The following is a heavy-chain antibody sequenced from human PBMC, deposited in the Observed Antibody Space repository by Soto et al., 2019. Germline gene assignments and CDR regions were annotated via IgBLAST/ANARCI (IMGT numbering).Heavy chain of an antibody. CDR3: ANDPLWGDFDY. D-gene: IGHD5-18*01. CDR1: GFTFSSYA. V-gene: IGHV3-23*01. Sequence: GGSLRLSCAASGFTFSSYAMNWVRQAPGKGLEWVSIISGSGGSTYYADSVKGRFTISRDNSKNTLYLQMNSLRAEDTAVYYCANDPLWGDFDYWGQGTLVTVSS. J-gene: IGHJ4*02. CDR2: ISGSGGST.